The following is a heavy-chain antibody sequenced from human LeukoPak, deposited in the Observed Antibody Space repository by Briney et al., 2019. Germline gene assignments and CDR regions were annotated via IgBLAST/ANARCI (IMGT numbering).Heavy chain of an antibody. J-gene: IGHJ4*02. Sequence: GGSLRLSCAASGFTVSSNYMSWVRQAPGKGLEWVSVIYSGGSTYYADSVKGRFTISRDNSKNTLYLQMNSLRAEDTAVYYCARESRGSGTNPIFDYWGQGTLVTVSS. V-gene: IGHV3-53*05. CDR3: ARESRGSGTNPIFDY. CDR1: GFTVSSNY. D-gene: IGHD1-7*01. CDR2: IYSGGST.